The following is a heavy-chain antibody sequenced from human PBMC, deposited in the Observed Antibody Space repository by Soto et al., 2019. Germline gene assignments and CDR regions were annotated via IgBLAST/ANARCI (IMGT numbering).Heavy chain of an antibody. Sequence: GGSLRLSCAASGFTFSSYAMHWVRQAPGKGLEWVAVISYDGSNKYYADSVKGRFTISRDNSKNTLYLQMNSLRAEDTAVYYCARQKGYCISTSCYYYYGMDVWGQGTTVTVSS. V-gene: IGHV3-30-3*01. D-gene: IGHD2-2*01. CDR3: ARQKGYCISTSCYYYYGMDV. J-gene: IGHJ6*02. CDR1: GFTFSSYA. CDR2: ISYDGSNK.